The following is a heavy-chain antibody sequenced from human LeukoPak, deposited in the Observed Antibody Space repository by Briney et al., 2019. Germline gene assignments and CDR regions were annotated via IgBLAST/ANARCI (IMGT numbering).Heavy chain of an antibody. CDR2: ISYDGSNK. V-gene: IGHV3-30*03. Sequence: GGSLRLSCAASGFTFSSYGMHWVRQAPGKGLEWVAVISYDGSNKYYADSVKGRFTISRDNSKNTLYLQMNSLRAEDTAVYYCARAPEWLIFDYWGQGTLVTVSS. J-gene: IGHJ4*02. CDR3: ARAPEWLIFDY. CDR1: GFTFSSYG. D-gene: IGHD6-19*01.